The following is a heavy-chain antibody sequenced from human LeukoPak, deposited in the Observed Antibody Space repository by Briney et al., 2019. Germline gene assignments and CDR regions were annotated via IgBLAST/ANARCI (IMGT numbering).Heavy chain of an antibody. CDR2: MNPNSGNT. Sequence: APVKVSCKASGYTFTSYDINWVRQATGQGLEWMGWMNPNSGNTGYAQKFQGRVTMTRNTSISTAYMELSSLRSEDTAVYYCARGRVLRLLLRDHYYYYMDVWGKGTTVTVSS. V-gene: IGHV1-8*01. J-gene: IGHJ6*03. CDR3: ARGRVLRLLLRDHYYYYMDV. D-gene: IGHD3-22*01. CDR1: GYTFTSYD.